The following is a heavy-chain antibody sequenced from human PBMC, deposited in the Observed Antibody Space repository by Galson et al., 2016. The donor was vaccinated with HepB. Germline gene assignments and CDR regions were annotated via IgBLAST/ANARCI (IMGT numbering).Heavy chain of an antibody. Sequence: SLRLSCAASGFSFSNYAMGWVRQTPGKGLEWLSAINTVGKTFYSYSVRGRFTISRDNSKNTLSLQMNSLYADDTAMYYCAKEDPKWLGLYYFDSWGQGTLVAVSS. D-gene: IGHD6-19*01. CDR2: INTVGKT. CDR1: GFSFSNYA. J-gene: IGHJ4*02. V-gene: IGHV3-23*01. CDR3: AKEDPKWLGLYYFDS.